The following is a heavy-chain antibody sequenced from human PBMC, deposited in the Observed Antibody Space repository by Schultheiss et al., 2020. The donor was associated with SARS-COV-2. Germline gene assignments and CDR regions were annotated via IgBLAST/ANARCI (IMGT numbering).Heavy chain of an antibody. CDR1: GYTFTSYD. D-gene: IGHD3-3*01. CDR3: ARDARFLEWLSVYYYGMDV. J-gene: IGHJ6*02. V-gene: IGHV1-46*01. CDR2: INPSGGST. Sequence: ASVKISCKASGYTFTSYDINWVRQAPGQGLEWMGIINPSGGSTSYAQKFQGRVTMTRDTSTSTVYMELSSLRSEDTAVYYCARDARFLEWLSVYYYGMDVWGQGTTVTVSS.